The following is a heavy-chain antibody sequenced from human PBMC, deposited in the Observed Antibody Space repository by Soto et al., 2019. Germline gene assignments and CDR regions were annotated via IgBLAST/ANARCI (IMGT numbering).Heavy chain of an antibody. CDR1: GFTFGDYA. V-gene: IGHV3-49*04. CDR2: IRRKPNGGAT. J-gene: IGHJ6*02. Sequence: GGSLRLSCTASGFTFGDYAMNWVRQAPGKGLEWVGFIRRKPNGGATDYAASLKGRFTISRDYSSSVAYLQMNSLKTEDTAVYYCTRDFQGQYYYGMDVWGQGTTVTVSS. CDR3: TRDFQGQYYYGMDV.